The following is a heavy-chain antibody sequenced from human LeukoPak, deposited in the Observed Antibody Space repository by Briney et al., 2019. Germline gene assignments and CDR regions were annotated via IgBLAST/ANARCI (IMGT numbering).Heavy chain of an antibody. V-gene: IGHV3-30*03. CDR2: ISYDGSNK. CDR1: GFTFSSYG. CDR3: AMGWFDP. J-gene: IGHJ5*02. Sequence: GGSLRLSCAASGFTFSSYGMHWVRQAPGKGLEWVAVISYDGSNKYYADSVKGRFTISRDNSKNTLYLQMNSLRAEDTAVYYCAMGWFDPWGQGTLVTVSS.